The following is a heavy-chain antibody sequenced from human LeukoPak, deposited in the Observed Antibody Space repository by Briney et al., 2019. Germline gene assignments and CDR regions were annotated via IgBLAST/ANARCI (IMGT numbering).Heavy chain of an antibody. CDR1: GGSISSYY. Sequence: PSETLSLTCTASGGSISSYYWSWIRQPPGKGLEWIGYMYYSGSPNYSPSLKSRVTISVDRSTNQLSLKLSSVTAADTAVYYCARHGEQQLVRRWFDSWGQGTLVTVSS. D-gene: IGHD6-13*01. V-gene: IGHV4-59*08. CDR3: ARHGEQQLVRRWFDS. CDR2: MYYSGSP. J-gene: IGHJ5*01.